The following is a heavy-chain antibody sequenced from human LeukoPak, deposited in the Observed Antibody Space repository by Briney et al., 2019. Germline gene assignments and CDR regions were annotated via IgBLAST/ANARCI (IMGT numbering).Heavy chain of an antibody. Sequence: ASVKVSCKASGYTFTDYYMYWVRQAPGQGLEWMGWMNPNSGNTGYAQKFQGRVTMTRNTSISTAYMELSSLRSEDTAVYYCARGPHYYYYMDVWGKGTTVTISS. V-gene: IGHV1-8*02. CDR2: MNPNSGNT. CDR3: ARGPHYYYYMDV. J-gene: IGHJ6*03. CDR1: GYTFTDYY.